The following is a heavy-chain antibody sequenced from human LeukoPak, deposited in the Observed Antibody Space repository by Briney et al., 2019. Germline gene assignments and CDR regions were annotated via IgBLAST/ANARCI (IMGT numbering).Heavy chain of an antibody. J-gene: IGHJ5*02. CDR1: GGSFSGYY. CDR2: INHSGST. Sequence: MSSETLSLTCAVYGGSFSGYYWSWLRQPPGKGLEWIGEINHSGSTNYNPSLKSRVTISVDTSKNQFSLKLSSVTAADTAVYYCAKDGSGSYYRWYNWFDPWGQGTLVTVSS. D-gene: IGHD3-10*01. V-gene: IGHV4-34*01. CDR3: AKDGSGSYYRWYNWFDP.